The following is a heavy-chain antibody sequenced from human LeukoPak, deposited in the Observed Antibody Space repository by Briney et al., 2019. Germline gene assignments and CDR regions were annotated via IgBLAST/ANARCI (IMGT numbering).Heavy chain of an antibody. CDR3: ARDNGWSADF. J-gene: IGHJ4*02. Sequence: TGGSLRLSCAASGFTFSSYSMNWVRQAPGKGLEWVANIKQDGSAKPYVDSVKGRFTISRDNAKNSLFLQMNSLRAEDTAVYYCARDNGWSADFWGQGTLVTVSS. V-gene: IGHV3-7*03. CDR2: IKQDGSAK. D-gene: IGHD2-15*01. CDR1: GFTFSSYS.